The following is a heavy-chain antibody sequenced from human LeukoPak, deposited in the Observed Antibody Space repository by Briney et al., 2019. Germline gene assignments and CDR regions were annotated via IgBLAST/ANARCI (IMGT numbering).Heavy chain of an antibody. CDR1: GFTFSRYS. CDR3: ARLDCSSTRCSPWELDPPRP. J-gene: IGHJ5*02. V-gene: IGHV3-48*01. Sequence: GGSLRLSCAASGFTFSRYSMNWVRQAPGKGLEWVSYISSSSSSIYYADSVKGRFTISRDNAKNSLYLQMNSLRAEDTAVYYCARLDCSSTRCSPWELDPPRPWGQGTLVTVSS. CDR2: ISSSSSSI. D-gene: IGHD2-2*01.